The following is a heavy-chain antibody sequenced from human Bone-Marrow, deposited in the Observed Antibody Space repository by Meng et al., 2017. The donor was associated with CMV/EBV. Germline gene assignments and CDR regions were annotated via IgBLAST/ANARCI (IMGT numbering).Heavy chain of an antibody. CDR2: INSDGSST. V-gene: IGHV3-74*01. J-gene: IGHJ6*02. CDR3: ARDHYSSGWYTYYYYGMDV. D-gene: IGHD6-19*01. CDR1: GFTFSDHH. Sequence: GESLKISCAASGFTFSDHHMNWVRQAPGKGLVWVSRINSDGSSTSYADSVKGRFTISRDNAKNTLYLQMNSLRAEDTAVYYCARDHYSSGWYTYYYYGMDVWGQGTTVTVSS.